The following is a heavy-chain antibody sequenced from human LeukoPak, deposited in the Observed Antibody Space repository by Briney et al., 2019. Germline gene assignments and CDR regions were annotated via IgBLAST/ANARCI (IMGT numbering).Heavy chain of an antibody. J-gene: IGHJ4*02. Sequence: GGSLRPSWAASGFTFSSYSMNWVRQAPGKGLEWVSSISSSSSYIYYADSVKGRFTISRDNAKNSLYLQMNSLRAEDTAVYYCASLSSSGWYFDYWGQGTLVTVSS. CDR1: GFTFSSYS. V-gene: IGHV3-21*01. CDR2: ISSSSSYI. D-gene: IGHD6-19*01. CDR3: ASLSSSGWYFDY.